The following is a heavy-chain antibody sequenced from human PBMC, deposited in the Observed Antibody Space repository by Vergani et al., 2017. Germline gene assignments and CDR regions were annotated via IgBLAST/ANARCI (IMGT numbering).Heavy chain of an antibody. D-gene: IGHD3-22*01. CDR1: GYSISSGYY. J-gene: IGHJ4*02. V-gene: IGHV4-38-2*01. CDR3: ARQVMIVVVKG. CDR2: IYHSGST. Sequence: QVQLQESGPGLVKPSETLSLTCAVSGYSISSGYYWGWIRQPPGKGLEWIGSIYHSGSTYYNPSLKSRVTISVDPSKNQFSLKLSSVTAADTAVYYCARQVMIVVVKGWGQGTLVTVSS.